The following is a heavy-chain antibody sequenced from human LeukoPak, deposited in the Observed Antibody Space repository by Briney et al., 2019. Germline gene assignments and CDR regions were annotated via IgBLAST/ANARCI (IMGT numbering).Heavy chain of an antibody. CDR2: VHLDGRT. J-gene: IGHJ4*02. Sequence: SETLSLTCGVSGGSVTSTNWWTWVRQPPGKGLEWIGEVHLDGRTNYNPSLKSRLTMSVDLSENHISLKLTSVTAANTAVYYCAREGGFYRPLDYSGQGTLVTVSS. V-gene: IGHV4-4*02. D-gene: IGHD3-3*01. CDR3: AREGGFYRPLDY. CDR1: GGSVTSTNW.